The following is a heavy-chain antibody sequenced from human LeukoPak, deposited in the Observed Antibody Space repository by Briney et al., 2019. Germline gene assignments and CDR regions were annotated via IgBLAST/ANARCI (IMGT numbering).Heavy chain of an antibody. CDR1: GFTFSSYG. J-gene: IGHJ4*02. Sequence: SGGSLRLSCAASGFTFSSYGMSWVRQAPGKGLEWVSAISGSGGSTYYADSVKGRFTISRDNSKNTLYLQMNSLRAEDTAVYYCAKDPPVGDSSGSYWGQGTLVTVSS. V-gene: IGHV3-23*01. D-gene: IGHD3-22*01. CDR3: AKDPPVGDSSGSY. CDR2: ISGSGGST.